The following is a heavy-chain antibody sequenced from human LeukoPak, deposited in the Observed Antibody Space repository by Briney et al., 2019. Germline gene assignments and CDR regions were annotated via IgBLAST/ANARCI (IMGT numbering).Heavy chain of an antibody. V-gene: IGHV5-51*01. D-gene: IGHD2-2*01. Sequence: GESLKISCKGSGYSFTSYWIGWVRQMPGKGLEWMGIIYPGDSDTRYSPSFQGQVTISADKSISTAYLQWSSLKASDTAMYYCARHRGRYRSSTSCRLGGIVDYWGQGTLVTVSS. CDR2: IYPGDSDT. CDR1: GYSFTSYW. J-gene: IGHJ4*02. CDR3: ARHRGRYRSSTSCRLGGIVDY.